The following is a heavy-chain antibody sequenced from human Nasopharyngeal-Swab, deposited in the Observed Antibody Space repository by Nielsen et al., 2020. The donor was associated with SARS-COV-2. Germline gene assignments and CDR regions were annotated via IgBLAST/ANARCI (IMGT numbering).Heavy chain of an antibody. CDR3: AKVGDSSGYYYGMDV. CDR1: GFTFSSYA. D-gene: IGHD3-22*01. Sequence: GASLKISCAASGFTFSSYAMSWVRQPRGKGLAWVSAISGSGGSTYYADSVKGRFTISRDNSKNTLYLQMNSLRAEDTAVYYCAKVGDSSGYYYGMDVWGQGTTVTVSS. V-gene: IGHV3-23*01. CDR2: ISGSGGST. J-gene: IGHJ6*02.